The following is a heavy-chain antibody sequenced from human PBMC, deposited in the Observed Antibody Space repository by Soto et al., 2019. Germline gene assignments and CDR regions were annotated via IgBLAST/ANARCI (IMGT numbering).Heavy chain of an antibody. Sequence: EVQLVESGGGLIQPGGSLRLSCAVSGFTVSNNYMSWVRQAPGKGLEGVSVIYSGGYTAYGDSVKGRFTISRDNSNNPLYIQMNSGGAVDPGVSCWGSQRGGGGYWGQGTLVTVSS. J-gene: IGHJ4*02. CDR3: GSQRGGGGY. V-gene: IGHV3-53*01. CDR2: IYSGGYT. CDR1: GFTVSNNY. D-gene: IGHD6-25*01.